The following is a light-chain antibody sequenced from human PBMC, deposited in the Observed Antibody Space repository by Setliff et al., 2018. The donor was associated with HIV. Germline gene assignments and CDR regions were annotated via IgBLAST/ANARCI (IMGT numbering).Light chain of an antibody. Sequence: QSALAQPRSVSGSPGQSVTISCTGTSSDVGGYNYVSWYLQHPGKAPKLMIYDVSKRPSGVPDRFSGSKSGNTASLTISGLQAEDEADYYCCSYAGSYSYVFGTGTKVTVL. CDR3: CSYAGSYSYV. V-gene: IGLV2-11*01. J-gene: IGLJ1*01. CDR2: DVS. CDR1: SSDVGGYNY.